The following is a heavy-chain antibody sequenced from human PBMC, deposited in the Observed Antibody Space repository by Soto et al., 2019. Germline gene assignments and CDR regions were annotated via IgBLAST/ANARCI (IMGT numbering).Heavy chain of an antibody. CDR2: ISGSGGST. V-gene: IGHV3-23*01. CDR3: AKMPTLWLVLVPAAMPNFDY. J-gene: IGHJ4*02. D-gene: IGHD2-2*01. Sequence: PGVSLRLSFASSGFTFSIYAMTWVRQTPGKGLEWVSAISGSGGSTYYADSVKGRFTISRDNSKNTLYLQMNSLRAEDTAVYYCAKMPTLWLVLVPAAMPNFDYWGQGT. CDR1: GFTFSIYA.